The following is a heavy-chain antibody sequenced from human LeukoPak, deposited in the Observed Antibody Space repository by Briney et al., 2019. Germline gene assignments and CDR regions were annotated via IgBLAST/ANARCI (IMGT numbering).Heavy chain of an antibody. CDR2: INHSGST. D-gene: IGHD6-19*01. J-gene: IGHJ4*02. CDR1: GGSFSGYY. Sequence: SETLSLTCAVYGGSFSGYYWSWIRQPPGKGLEWIGEINHSGSTNYNPSLKSRVTISVDTSKDQFSLKLSSVTAADTAIYYCARAVSGRFDYWGQGTLVTVSS. CDR3: ARAVSGRFDY. V-gene: IGHV4-34*01.